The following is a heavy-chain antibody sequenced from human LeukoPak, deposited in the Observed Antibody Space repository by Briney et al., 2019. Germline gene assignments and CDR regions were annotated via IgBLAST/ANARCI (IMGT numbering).Heavy chain of an antibody. Sequence: SETLSLTCTVSGGSISSGGYSWSWIRQPPGKGLEWIGYIYHSGSTYYNPSLKSRVTISVDRSKNQFSLKLSSVTAADTAVYYCARVRNYLFDYWGQGTLVTVSS. V-gene: IGHV4-30-2*01. D-gene: IGHD1-7*01. CDR2: IYHSGST. CDR3: ARVRNYLFDY. J-gene: IGHJ4*02. CDR1: GGSISSGGYS.